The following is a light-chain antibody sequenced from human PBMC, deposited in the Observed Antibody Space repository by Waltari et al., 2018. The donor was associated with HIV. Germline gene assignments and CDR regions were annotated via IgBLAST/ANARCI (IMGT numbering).Light chain of an antibody. V-gene: IGKV1-39*01. CDR1: QSIGND. J-gene: IGKJ2*01. CDR3: QQGSSTPYT. Sequence: DIQMTQSPSILSASVGDRVTLTCRASQSIGNDLNWYQQKSGEAPKLVIYIASTLYTGVPSRFTGSRSGNDFTLTINSLQSEDFATYFCQQGSSTPYTFGQGTKLQI. CDR2: IAS.